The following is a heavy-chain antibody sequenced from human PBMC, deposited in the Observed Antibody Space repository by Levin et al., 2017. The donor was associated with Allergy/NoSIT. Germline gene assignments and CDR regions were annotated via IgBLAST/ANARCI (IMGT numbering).Heavy chain of an antibody. CDR2: TRNKAISYTT. CDR1: GFTFSDHY. J-gene: IGHJ4*02. Sequence: QSGGSLRLSCAASGFTFSDHYMDWVRQAPGKGLEWVGRTRNKAISYTTEYAASVKGRFTISRDDSKNSLHLQMNSLKTEDTAVYYCARATGTNPGYFDYWGQGTLVTVSS. D-gene: IGHD1-1*01. CDR3: ARATGTNPGYFDY. V-gene: IGHV3-72*01.